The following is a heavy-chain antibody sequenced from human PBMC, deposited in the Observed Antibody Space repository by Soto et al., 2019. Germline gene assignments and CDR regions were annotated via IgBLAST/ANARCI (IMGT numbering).Heavy chain of an antibody. D-gene: IGHD3-22*01. CDR3: ARDGRYYYDSSGYYYAPDV. V-gene: IGHV1-69*06. J-gene: IGHJ6*02. Sequence: SVKVSCKASGGTFSSYAISWVRQAPGQGLEWMGGIIPIFGTANYAQKFQGRVTITADKSTSTAYMELSSLRSEDTAVYYCARDGRYYYDSSGYYYAPDVWGQGTTVTVSS. CDR2: IIPIFGTA. CDR1: GGTFSSYA.